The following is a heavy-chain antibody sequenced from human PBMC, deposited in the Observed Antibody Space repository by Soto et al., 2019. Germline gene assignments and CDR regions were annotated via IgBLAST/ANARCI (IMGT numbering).Heavy chain of an antibody. CDR2: IVTMFGAA. J-gene: IGHJ5*02. CDR1: GGTFGNTA. D-gene: IGHD3-3*01. CDR3: ARDGDPGYSFWSGPLGGGRFDP. V-gene: IGHV1-69*12. Sequence: QVQLVQSGAEVKEPGSSVNVSCKTSGGTFGNTAVTWVRQAPGQGLEWIGGIVTMFGAANYAQKCRGRVTITADESTSTAYMEPSSLRSHDTAVYYCARDGDPGYSFWSGPLGGGRFDPWGQGTLVTVSS.